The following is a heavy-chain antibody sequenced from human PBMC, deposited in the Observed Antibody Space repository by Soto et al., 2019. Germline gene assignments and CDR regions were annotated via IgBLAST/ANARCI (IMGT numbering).Heavy chain of an antibody. D-gene: IGHD3-22*01. CDR3: ARPHYDSNTFYSFFDY. J-gene: IGHJ4*02. Sequence: HVQLQQWGAGLLKPSETLFLTCTVYAESFNGFYWSWIRQPPGRGLEWIGEILHGGHTNYNPSLKSRVTISVDTSKNHFSLELTSLTAADTAVYYCARPHYDSNTFYSFFDYWDQGTLVTVSS. V-gene: IGHV4-34*12. CDR1: AESFNGFY. CDR2: ILHGGHT.